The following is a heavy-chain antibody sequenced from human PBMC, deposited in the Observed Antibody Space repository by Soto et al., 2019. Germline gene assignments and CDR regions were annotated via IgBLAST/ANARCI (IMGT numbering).Heavy chain of an antibody. CDR1: GFTVSSNY. Sequence: PGGSLRLSCAASGFTVSSNYMSWVRQAPGKGLEWVSVIYSGGSTYYADSVKGRFTISRDNSKNTLYLQMNSLRAEDTAVYYCGSGTYSSSWYPRPPDGYYYYGMDVWGQGTTVTVSS. D-gene: IGHD6-13*01. J-gene: IGHJ6*02. V-gene: IGHV3-66*01. CDR3: GSGTYSSSWYPRPPDGYYYYGMDV. CDR2: IYSGGST.